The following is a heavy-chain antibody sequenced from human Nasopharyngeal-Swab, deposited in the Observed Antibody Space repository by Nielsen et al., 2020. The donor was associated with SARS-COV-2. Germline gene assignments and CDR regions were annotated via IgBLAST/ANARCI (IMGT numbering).Heavy chain of an antibody. CDR1: GFPFSPYG. J-gene: IGHJ2*01. CDR3: ARLHSGSYVPVNWYFDL. CDR2: IGTSSSTS. Sequence: GGSLRLSCVASGFPFSPYGMNWVRQAPGKGLEWLSYIGTSSSTSYYADSVKGRFTISRDNSESTVYLQMNSLRAEDTAVYYCARLHSGSYVPVNWYFDLWGRGTLVTVSS. V-gene: IGHV3-48*01. D-gene: IGHD1-26*01.